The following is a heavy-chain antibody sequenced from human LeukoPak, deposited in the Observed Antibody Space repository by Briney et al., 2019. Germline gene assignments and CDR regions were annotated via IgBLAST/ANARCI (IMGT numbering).Heavy chain of an antibody. J-gene: IGHJ4*02. CDR3: AKSSSSWYRFDY. CDR2: ISGSGGST. Sequence: AXGFTFSSYAMXWVRQAPGKGLEXVSAISGSGGSTYYADSVKGRFTISRDNSKNTLYLQMNSLRAEDTAVYYCAKSSSSWYRFDYWGQGTLVTVSS. D-gene: IGHD6-13*01. CDR1: GFTFSSYA. V-gene: IGHV3-23*01.